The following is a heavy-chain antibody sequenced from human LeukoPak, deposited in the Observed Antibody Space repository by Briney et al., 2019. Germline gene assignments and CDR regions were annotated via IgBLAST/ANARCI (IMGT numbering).Heavy chain of an antibody. CDR2: FSDTGSYM. J-gene: IGHJ4*02. V-gene: IGHV3-21*04. Sequence: PGGSLRLSCVTSGFDFSSHYMSWLRQAPGKGLEWVSSFSDTGSYMYYADSVKGRFTISRDNAKNSLYLQMNSLRADDTAVYYCARGDRRTDYYGSGTYYNFDHWGQGILVTVSS. D-gene: IGHD3-10*01. CDR3: ARGDRRTDYYGSGTYYNFDH. CDR1: GFDFSSHY.